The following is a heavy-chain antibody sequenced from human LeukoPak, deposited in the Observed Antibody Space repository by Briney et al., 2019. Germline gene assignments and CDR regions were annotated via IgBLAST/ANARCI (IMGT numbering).Heavy chain of an antibody. CDR2: IYHSGST. D-gene: IGHD6-13*01. J-gene: IGHJ5*02. CDR1: GGSISSNSYY. Sequence: SETLSLTCAVSGGSISSNSYYWGWIRQPPGKGLQWIGSIYHSGSTSYNPSLKSRVTISVDTSKNQFSLKLSSVTAADTAFYYCARQYSTNWYDDRGWFDPWGQGTLVTVSS. CDR3: ARQYSTNWYDDRGWFDP. V-gene: IGHV4-39*01.